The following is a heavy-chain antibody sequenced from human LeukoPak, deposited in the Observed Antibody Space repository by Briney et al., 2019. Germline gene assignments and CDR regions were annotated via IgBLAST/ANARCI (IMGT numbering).Heavy chain of an antibody. CDR1: GGTFSSYA. CDR3: ARVRIFGVVSYYYMDV. V-gene: IGHV1-69*05. J-gene: IGHJ6*03. CDR2: IIPIFGTA. D-gene: IGHD3-3*01. Sequence: SVKDSCKASGGTFSSYAISWVRQAPGQGLEWMGGIIPIFGTANYAQKFQGRVTITTDESTSTAYMELSSLRSEDTAVYYCARVRIFGVVSYYYMDVWGKGTTVTVSS.